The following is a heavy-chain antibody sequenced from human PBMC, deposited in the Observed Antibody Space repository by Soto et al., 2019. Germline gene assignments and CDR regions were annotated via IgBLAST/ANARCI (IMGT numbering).Heavy chain of an antibody. J-gene: IGHJ6*02. V-gene: IGHV3-33*01. CDR3: ARDMAYGAMTKVGYYYYGMDV. Sequence: PGGSLRLSCAASGFTFSSYGMHWVRQAPGKGLEWVAVIWYDGSNKYYADSVKGRFTISRDNSKNTLYLQMNSLRAEDTAVYYCARDMAYGAMTKVGYYYYGMDVWGQGTTVTVSS. CDR1: GFTFSSYG. CDR2: IWYDGSNK. D-gene: IGHD4-17*01.